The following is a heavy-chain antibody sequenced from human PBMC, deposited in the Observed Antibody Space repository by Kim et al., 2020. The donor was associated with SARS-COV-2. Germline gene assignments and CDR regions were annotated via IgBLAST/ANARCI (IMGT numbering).Heavy chain of an antibody. V-gene: IGHV4-39*01. D-gene: IGHD6-19*01. Sequence: SETLSLTCTVSGGSISSSSYYWGWIRQPPGKGLEWIGSIYYSGSTYYNPSLKSRVTISVDTSKNQFSLKLSSVTAADTAVYYCARQRYSSGWYASFDYWGQGTLVTVSS. CDR1: GGSISSSSYY. J-gene: IGHJ4*02. CDR3: ARQRYSSGWYASFDY. CDR2: IYYSGST.